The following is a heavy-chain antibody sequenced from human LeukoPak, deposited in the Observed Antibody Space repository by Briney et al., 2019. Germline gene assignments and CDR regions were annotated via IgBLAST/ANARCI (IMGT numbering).Heavy chain of an antibody. CDR1: GFTFSSYD. J-gene: IGHJ6*02. V-gene: IGHV3-13*01. CDR2: IGTAGDT. Sequence: GGSLRLSCAASGFTFSSYDMHWVRQATGKGLEWVSAIGTAGDTYYPGSVKGRFTISRENAKNSLYLQMSSLRAGDTAVYYCARAGRIVGATTSYYYYGMDVWGQGTTVTVSS. D-gene: IGHD1-26*01. CDR3: ARAGRIVGATTSYYYYGMDV.